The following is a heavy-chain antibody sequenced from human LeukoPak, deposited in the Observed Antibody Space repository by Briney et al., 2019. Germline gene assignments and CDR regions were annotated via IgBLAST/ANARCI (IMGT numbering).Heavy chain of an antibody. J-gene: IGHJ4*02. CDR2: INPNSGGT. V-gene: IGHV1-2*02. Sequence: VASVKVSCKASGYTFTGYYMHWVRRAPGQGLEWMGWINPNSGGTNYAQKFQGRVTMTRDTSISTAYMELSRLRSDDTAVYYCARSSGWSKFDYWGQGTLVTVSS. D-gene: IGHD6-19*01. CDR1: GYTFTGYY. CDR3: ARSSGWSKFDY.